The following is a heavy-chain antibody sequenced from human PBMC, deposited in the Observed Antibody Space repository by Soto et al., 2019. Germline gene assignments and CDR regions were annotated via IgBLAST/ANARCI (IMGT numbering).Heavy chain of an antibody. CDR3: ARRWGRSFDY. D-gene: IGHD2-15*01. V-gene: IGHV4-59*08. J-gene: IGHJ4*02. Sequence: SETLSLTCTVSGDSISTYYWSWIRQPPGKGLEWIGYIYYSGSTNYNPSLKSRVTISVDTSKNQFSLKLSSVTAADTAVYYCARRWGRSFDYWGQGTLVTVSS. CDR2: IYYSGST. CDR1: GDSISTYY.